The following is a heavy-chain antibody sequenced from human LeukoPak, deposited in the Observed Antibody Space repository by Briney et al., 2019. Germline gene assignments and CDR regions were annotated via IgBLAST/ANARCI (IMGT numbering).Heavy chain of an antibody. CDR3: ARGLGYSSGWADY. D-gene: IGHD6-19*01. J-gene: IGHJ4*02. CDR1: GFTFSYYW. V-gene: IGHV3-7*03. CDR2: IKGDGSEK. Sequence: GGSLRLSCATSGFTFSYYWMTWVRQAPGMGLEWLANIKGDGSEKNYVASMKGRFTISRDNVNNSLYLQLNNLRVEDTAMYYCARGLGYSSGWADYWGQGTLVTVSS.